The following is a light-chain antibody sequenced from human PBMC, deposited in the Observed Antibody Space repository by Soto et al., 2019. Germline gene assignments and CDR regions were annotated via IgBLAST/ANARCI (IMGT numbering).Light chain of an antibody. CDR1: SNEIGGYNY. Sequence: QSVLTQPASGSGAPGQSVTISCTGNSNEIGGYNYVSWYQQQPGKAPKFMIYDVTNRPPGVSNRFSGSKSGNTASLTISGLQAEDEADYYCCSYTTSNTRQIVFGTGTKDTVL. J-gene: IGLJ1*01. CDR2: DVT. CDR3: CSYTTSNTRQIV. V-gene: IGLV2-14*01.